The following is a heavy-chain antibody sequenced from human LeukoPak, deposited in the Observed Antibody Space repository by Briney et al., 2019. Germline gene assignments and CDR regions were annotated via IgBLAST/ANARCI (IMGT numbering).Heavy chain of an antibody. Sequence: SETLSLTCTVSGGSISSYYWSWIRQPPGKGLEWIGYIYYSGSTNYNPSLKSRVTITVDTSKNQFSLKLSFVTAADTAVYYCARSSSGWYDYWGQGTLVTVSS. CDR1: GGSISSYY. CDR2: IYYSGST. CDR3: ARSSSGWYDY. V-gene: IGHV4-59*01. J-gene: IGHJ4*02. D-gene: IGHD6-19*01.